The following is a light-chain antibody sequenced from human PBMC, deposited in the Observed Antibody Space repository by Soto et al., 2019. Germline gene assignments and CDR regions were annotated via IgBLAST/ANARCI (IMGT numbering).Light chain of an antibody. CDR2: GAS. Sequence: EIVMTQSPSTLSVSLGDRATLSCRASQSVSTYLAWYQQKPGHAPTLLIYGASTMPSGVPSRFSGSGSGTEFTLTISSLQPEDDAAYYCQQYSNAPPSTFGHGTKVQIK. CDR3: QQYSNAPPST. CDR1: QSVSTY. V-gene: IGKV3-15*01. J-gene: IGKJ2*01.